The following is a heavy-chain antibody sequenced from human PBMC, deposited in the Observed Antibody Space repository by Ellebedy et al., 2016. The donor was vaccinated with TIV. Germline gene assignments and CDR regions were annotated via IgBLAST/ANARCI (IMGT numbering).Heavy chain of an antibody. CDR2: IYTGGNT. J-gene: IGHJ4*02. CDR3: AKGSYFDTSGSDY. CDR1: GFTVSGNY. V-gene: IGHV3-53*01. Sequence: GESLKISCAASGFTVSGNYMSWVRQAPGKGLECVSLIYTGGNTHYSDSVKGRFTISRDNSKNTLYLQMNSLRAEDTAVFYCAKGSYFDTSGSDYWGQGTLVTVSS. D-gene: IGHD3-22*01.